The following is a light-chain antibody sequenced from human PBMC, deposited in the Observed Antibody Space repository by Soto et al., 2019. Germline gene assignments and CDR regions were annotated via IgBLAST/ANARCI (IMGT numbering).Light chain of an antibody. Sequence: DIQMTQAPSSLSASVGDRVTITCRASQSISSYLNWYQQKPGKAPKPLIYAASSLQSGVPSRFSGSGSGTDFTLTISSLQPEDFATYYCQQSYSTLYTFGQGTKLE. CDR2: AAS. CDR1: QSISSY. CDR3: QQSYSTLYT. V-gene: IGKV1-39*01. J-gene: IGKJ2*01.